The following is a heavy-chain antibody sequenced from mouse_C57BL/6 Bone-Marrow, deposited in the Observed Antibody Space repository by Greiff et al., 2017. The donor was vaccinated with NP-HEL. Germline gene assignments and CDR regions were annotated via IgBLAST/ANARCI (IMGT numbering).Heavy chain of an antibody. CDR2: ISGGGGNT. V-gene: IGHV5-9*04. Sequence: EVKVEESGGGLVKPGGSLKLSCAASGFTFSSYTMSWVRQTPEKRLEWVATISGGGGNTYYPDSVKGRFTISRDNAKNTLYLQMSSLRSEDTAVYYCARRDGSSYFYWYFDVWGTGTTVTVSS. CDR3: ARRDGSSYFYWYFDV. CDR1: GFTFSSYT. D-gene: IGHD1-1*01. J-gene: IGHJ1*03.